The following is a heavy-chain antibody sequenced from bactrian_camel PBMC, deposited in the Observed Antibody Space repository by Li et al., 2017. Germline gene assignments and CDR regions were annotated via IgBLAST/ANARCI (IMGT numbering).Heavy chain of an antibody. Sequence: HVQLVESGGGSVQAGGDLRLSCSASGDTWSIGRMAWFRQVPGKEREGIAGISRLTGATYYRDTVKGRFTMSQDNSKNTVYLQMNTLKPEDTAMYYCAASGRAYCPLREVDFDYWGQGTQVTVS. CDR1: GDTWSIGR. J-gene: IGHJ6*01. D-gene: IGHD1*01. CDR3: AASGRAYCPLREVDFDY. V-gene: IGHV3-3*01. CDR2: ISRLTGAT.